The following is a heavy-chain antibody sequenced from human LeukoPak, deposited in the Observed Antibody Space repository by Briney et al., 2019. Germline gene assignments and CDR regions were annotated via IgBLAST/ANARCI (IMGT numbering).Heavy chain of an antibody. CDR1: GGSISTYY. J-gene: IGHJ6*03. Sequence: SETLSLTCTVSGGSISTYYWSWIRQPPGRGLEWIGYIYYSGITDYNPSLKSRVTISVDTSKNQFSLRLSSVAAADTALYYCAKQIAYYYYMDVWGKGTTVTVSS. V-gene: IGHV4-59*08. CDR3: AKQIAYYYYMDV. CDR2: IYYSGIT.